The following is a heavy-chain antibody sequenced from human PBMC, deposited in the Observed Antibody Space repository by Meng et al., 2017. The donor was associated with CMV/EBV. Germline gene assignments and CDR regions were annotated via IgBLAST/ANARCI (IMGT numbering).Heavy chain of an antibody. CDR1: GGTFSSYA. J-gene: IGHJ4*02. CDR2: IIPILGIA. D-gene: IGHD3-3*01. Sequence: SVKVSCKASGGTFSSYAISWVRQAPGQGLEWMGGIIPILGIANYAQKFQGRVTITADKSTSTAYMELSSLRSEDTAVYYCARENGVAGVEHFDYWGRGTLVTVSS. V-gene: IGHV1-69*10. CDR3: ARENGVAGVEHFDY.